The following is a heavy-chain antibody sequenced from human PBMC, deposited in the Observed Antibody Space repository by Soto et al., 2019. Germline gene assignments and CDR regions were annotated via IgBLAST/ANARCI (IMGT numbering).Heavy chain of an antibody. D-gene: IGHD1-26*01. CDR3: TTKTVVGARLFDY. CDR2: IKSKTDGGAT. Sequence: GGSLRLSCAASGFTFSNAWMSWVRQAPGKGLEWVGRIKSKTDGGATDYAAPVKGRFTISRDDSKNTLYLQMNSLKTEDTAVYYCTTKTVVGARLFDYWGQGTLVTVSS. CDR1: GFTFSNAW. V-gene: IGHV3-15*01. J-gene: IGHJ4*02.